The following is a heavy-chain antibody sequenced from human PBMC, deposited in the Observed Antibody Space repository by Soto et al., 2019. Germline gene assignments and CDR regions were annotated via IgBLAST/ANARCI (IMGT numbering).Heavy chain of an antibody. CDR3: ARRHGGGFDY. CDR1: GYSYTSYW. CDR2: IYPDDSDT. J-gene: IGHJ4*02. Sequence: GESLKISCKGYGYSYTSYWIGWVRQMPGKGLEWMGIIYPDDSDTRYSPSFQGQVTISADRSISTAYLQWSSLKSSDTAVYFCARRHGGGFDYWGQGTRVTVSS. V-gene: IGHV5-51*01. D-gene: IGHD3-10*01.